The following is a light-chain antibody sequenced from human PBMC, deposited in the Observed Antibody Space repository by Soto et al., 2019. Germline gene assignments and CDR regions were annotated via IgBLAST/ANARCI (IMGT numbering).Light chain of an antibody. CDR3: QQRSNWPLT. V-gene: IGKV3-11*01. CDR1: QSVSGY. Sequence: EIVLTKSPATLSLSPGERATLSCRASQSVSGYLPWYQQKPGQAPRLLIYDASNRATGIPARFSGSGSGTDFTLTISSLEPEDFAVYYCQQRSNWPLTFGGGTKVEIK. CDR2: DAS. J-gene: IGKJ4*01.